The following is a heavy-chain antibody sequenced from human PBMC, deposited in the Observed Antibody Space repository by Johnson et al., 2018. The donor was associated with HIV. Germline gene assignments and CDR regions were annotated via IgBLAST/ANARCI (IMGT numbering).Heavy chain of an antibody. V-gene: IGHV3-74*01. J-gene: IGHJ3*02. D-gene: IGHD2-15*01. CDR2: INSDGSST. Sequence: VQLVESGGRLVQPGGSLRLSCTTSGFTFINYWMSWVRQAPGKGLVWVSRINSDGSSTSYADSVKGRFTISRDNAKNTLYLQMNSLRAEDTAVYYCARDGYCSGGSCYSGDRLDAFDIWGQGTMVTVSS. CDR3: ARDGYCSGGSCYSGDRLDAFDI. CDR1: GFTFINYW.